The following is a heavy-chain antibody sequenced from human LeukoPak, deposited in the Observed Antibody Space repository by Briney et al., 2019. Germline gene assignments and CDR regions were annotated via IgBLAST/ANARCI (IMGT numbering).Heavy chain of an antibody. Sequence: SETLSLTCAVYGGSFSGYYWSWIRQPPGKGLEWIGEINHSGSTNYNPSLKSRVTISVDTSKNQFSLKLSSVTAADTAVYYCARIWFGELPPFDAFDIWGQGTMVTVSS. J-gene: IGHJ3*02. CDR3: ARIWFGELPPFDAFDI. CDR2: INHSGST. CDR1: GGSFSGYY. V-gene: IGHV4-34*01. D-gene: IGHD3-10*01.